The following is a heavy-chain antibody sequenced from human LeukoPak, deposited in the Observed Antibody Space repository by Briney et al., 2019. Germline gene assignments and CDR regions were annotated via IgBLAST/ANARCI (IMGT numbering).Heavy chain of an antibody. V-gene: IGHV3-73*01. D-gene: IGHD6-6*01. J-gene: IGHJ4*02. CDR3: TRSSSYSSSSLSQDY. CDR2: IRSKANIYAT. Sequence: GGSLRLSCAASGFTFSGSTMHWVRQASGKGLEWVGRIRSKANIYATAYAASVKGRFTISRDDSKNTAYLQMDSLKTEDTAVYCCTRSSSYSSSSLSQDYWGQGTLVTVSS. CDR1: GFTFSGST.